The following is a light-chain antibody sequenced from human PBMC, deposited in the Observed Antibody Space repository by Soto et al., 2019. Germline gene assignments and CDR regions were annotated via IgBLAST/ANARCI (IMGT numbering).Light chain of an antibody. V-gene: IGKV3-20*01. CDR2: GAS. CDR3: RQYGSSPTYT. CDR1: QSLSSY. Sequence: EIVLTQSPGTLSLSPGERATLSCRASQSLSSYLAWYQQKPGQAPRLLIYGASSRATGIPDRFSGSGSGTDFTLTISRLEPEDFAVYYCRQYGSSPTYTFGQRTKPEIK. J-gene: IGKJ2*01.